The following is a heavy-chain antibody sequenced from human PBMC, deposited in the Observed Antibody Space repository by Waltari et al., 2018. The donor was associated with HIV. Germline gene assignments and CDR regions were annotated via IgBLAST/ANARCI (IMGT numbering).Heavy chain of an antibody. CDR3: VRRSVIGLDL. CDR2: ITYDGGKE. CDR1: GIIISNHA. V-gene: IGHV3-30*04. Sequence: LVQSGGGVAQAARSLRLSCAASGIIISNHAMHWVRQSADKRLEGVAVITYDGGKEFVTAALKGRFIISRDNARDTLYLEMKALRVEDSGVYYCVRRSVIGLDLWGQGTTVIVS. D-gene: IGHD3-10*01. J-gene: IGHJ6*02.